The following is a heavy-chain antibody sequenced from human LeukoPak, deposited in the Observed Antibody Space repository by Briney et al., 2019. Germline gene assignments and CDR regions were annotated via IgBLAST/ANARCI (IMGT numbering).Heavy chain of an antibody. Sequence: GGPLRLSCAASGFTFSSYAMSWVRQAPGKGLEWVSAISGSGGSTYYADSVKGRFTISRDNSKNTLYLQMNSLRAEDTAVYYCARAPAAAGNLDYWGQGTLVTVSS. D-gene: IGHD6-13*01. CDR2: ISGSGGST. J-gene: IGHJ4*02. V-gene: IGHV3-23*01. CDR3: ARAPAAAGNLDY. CDR1: GFTFSSYA.